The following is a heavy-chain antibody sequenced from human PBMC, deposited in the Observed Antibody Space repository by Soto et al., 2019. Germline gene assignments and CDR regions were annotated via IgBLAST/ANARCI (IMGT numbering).Heavy chain of an antibody. CDR3: ARVERGYCSSTSCYSVRFDP. D-gene: IGHD2-2*01. CDR1: GGSISSGGYY. CDR2: IYYSGST. V-gene: IGHV4-31*03. J-gene: IGHJ5*02. Sequence: SETLSLTCTVSGGSISSGGYYWSWIRQHPGKGLEWIGYIYYSGSTYYNPSLKSRVTISVDTSNNQFFLKLSSVTAADTAVYYCARVERGYCSSTSCYSVRFDPWGQGTLVTVSS.